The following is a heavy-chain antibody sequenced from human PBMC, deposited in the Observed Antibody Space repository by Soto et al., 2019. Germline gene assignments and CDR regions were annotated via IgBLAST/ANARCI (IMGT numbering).Heavy chain of an antibody. V-gene: IGHV1-18*01. CDR3: IQFDY. D-gene: IGHD4-4*01. CDR2: ISGYNAKT. Sequence: ASVKVSCKASGYTFTSYGLSWVRQAPGRGLEWMGWISGYNAKTNYAQKFQGRVTMTTDTSTRTAYLELRSLRSDDTAVYYCIQFDYWGQGTLVTVSS. J-gene: IGHJ4*02. CDR1: GYTFTSYG.